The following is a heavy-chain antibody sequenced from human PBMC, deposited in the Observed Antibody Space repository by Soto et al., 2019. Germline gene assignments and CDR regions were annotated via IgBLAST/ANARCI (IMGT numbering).Heavy chain of an antibody. D-gene: IGHD2-8*01. CDR1: GFTVSSNY. Sequence: HPGGSLRLSCAASGFTVSSNYMSWVREAPGKGLEWVSVIYRGGSTYYADTVKGRFTISRDDSRSTLYLHMSSLRAEDTAIYYCARDGINGNGLFYWFDPWGHGTLVTAPQ. CDR3: ARDGINGNGLFYWFDP. J-gene: IGHJ5*02. CDR2: IYRGGST. V-gene: IGHV3-53*01.